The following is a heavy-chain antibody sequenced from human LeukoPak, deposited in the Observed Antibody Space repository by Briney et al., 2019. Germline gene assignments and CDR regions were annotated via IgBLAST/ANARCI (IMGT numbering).Heavy chain of an antibody. CDR1: GYTFTSYG. V-gene: IGHV1-18*04. CDR3: ARGAMVRGVTGMDV. D-gene: IGHD3-10*01. J-gene: IGHJ6*04. Sequence: ASVKVSCKASGYTFTSYGISWGRQAPGQGLEWMGWISAYNGNTNYAQKLQGRVTMTTDTSTSTAYMELRSLRSDDTAVYYCARGAMVRGVTGMDVWGKGTTVTVSS. CDR2: ISAYNGNT.